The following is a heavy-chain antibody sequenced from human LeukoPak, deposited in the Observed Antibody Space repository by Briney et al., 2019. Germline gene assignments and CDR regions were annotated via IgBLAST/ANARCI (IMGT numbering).Heavy chain of an antibody. CDR1: GFTFSSYA. Sequence: PGGSLRLSCAASGFTFSSYAMSWVRQAPGKGLEWVSAISGSGGSTYYADSVKGRFTISRDNSKNTLYLQMNSLRAEDTAVYYCAKDRLMSEVLRYFERNHHFDYWGQGTLVTVSS. CDR2: ISGSGGST. CDR3: AKDRLMSEVLRYFERNHHFDY. V-gene: IGHV3-23*01. J-gene: IGHJ4*02. D-gene: IGHD3-9*01.